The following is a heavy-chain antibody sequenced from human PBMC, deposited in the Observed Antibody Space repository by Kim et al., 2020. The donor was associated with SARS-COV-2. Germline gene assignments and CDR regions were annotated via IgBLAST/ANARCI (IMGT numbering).Heavy chain of an antibody. CDR3: ATNTLRTDY. D-gene: IGHD3-16*01. CDR1: GFTFSSYA. J-gene: IGHJ4*02. V-gene: IGHV3-23*01. Sequence: GGSLRLSCAASGFTFSSYAMSWVRQAPGRGLDWVSGISTSDGSTYYADSVKGRFTISRDNSKNTLYLQMNSLRADDTAVYYCATNTLRTDYWGQGTLVTVSS. CDR2: ISTSDGST.